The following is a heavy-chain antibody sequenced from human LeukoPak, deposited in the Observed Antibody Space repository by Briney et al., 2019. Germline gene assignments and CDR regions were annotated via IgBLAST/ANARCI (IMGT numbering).Heavy chain of an antibody. J-gene: IGHJ6*03. Sequence: ASVKVSFKASGYTFTSYDINWVRQATGQGLEWMGWMNPNSGNTGYAQKFQGRVTMTRNTSISTAYMELSSLRSEDTAVYYCAREGSSWYYYYYYMGVWGKGTTVTVSS. D-gene: IGHD6-13*01. CDR1: GYTFTSYD. V-gene: IGHV1-8*01. CDR2: MNPNSGNT. CDR3: AREGSSWYYYYYYMGV.